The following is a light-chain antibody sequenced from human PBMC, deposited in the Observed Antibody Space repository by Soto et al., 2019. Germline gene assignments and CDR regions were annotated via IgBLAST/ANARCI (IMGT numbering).Light chain of an antibody. Sequence: DLYLTQSPSTLTASVGDRVTIGCRASESISYWLSWYQQKPGKAPKLLIYDASSLRSGVQSRFSGSGAGTEFSLTISTQQPDAFAPYSRQPYDRYSQPFGQGTQLEI. J-gene: IGKJ2*01. CDR2: DAS. CDR1: ESISYW. V-gene: IGKV1-5*01. CDR3: QPYDRYSQP.